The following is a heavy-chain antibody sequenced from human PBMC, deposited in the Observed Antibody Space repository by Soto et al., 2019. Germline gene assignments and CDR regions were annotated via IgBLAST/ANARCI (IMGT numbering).Heavy chain of an antibody. V-gene: IGHV4-31*03. CDR2: IYYSGST. CDR3: AREAVVITFGGVFDY. D-gene: IGHD3-16*01. Sequence: QVQLQESVPGLVKPSQTLSLTCTVSGGSISSGGYYWSWIRQHPGKGLEGIGYIYYSGSTYYNPSLKSRVTISVDTPQNQFSLKLSSVTAADTAVYYCAREAVVITFGGVFDYWGQGTLGSVSS. CDR1: GGSISSGGYY. J-gene: IGHJ4*02.